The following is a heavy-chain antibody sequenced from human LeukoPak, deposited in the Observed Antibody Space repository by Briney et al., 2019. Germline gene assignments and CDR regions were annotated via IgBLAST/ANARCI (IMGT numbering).Heavy chain of an antibody. CDR1: GFTFSSYS. D-gene: IGHD3-10*01. CDR2: ISSSSSYI. V-gene: IGHV3-21*01. Sequence: PGGSLRLSCAASGFTFSSYSMSWVRQAPGKGLEWVSSISSSSSYIYYADSVKGRFTISRDNAKNSLYLQMNSLRAEDTAVYYRARSITMVRGVIIIDWGQGTLVTVSS. J-gene: IGHJ4*02. CDR3: ARSITMVRGVIIID.